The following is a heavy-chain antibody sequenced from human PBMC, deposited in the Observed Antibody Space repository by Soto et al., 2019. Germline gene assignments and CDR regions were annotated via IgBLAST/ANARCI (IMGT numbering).Heavy chain of an antibody. D-gene: IGHD3-10*01. V-gene: IGHV5-10-1*03. J-gene: IGHJ6*02. CDR3: ARDSYYTSGNYFTYCTYAMDV. CDR2: VDPTDSYS. CDR1: GYSFTNYW. Sequence: EVQLVQSGAEVKKTGESLRISCKGSGYSFTNYWITWVRQMPGKGLEWLGRVDPTDSYSNYSPSFQGHVTISADKSISTAYLQWSSLKASDTAMYYCARDSYYTSGNYFTYCTYAMDVWGQGTTVTVSS.